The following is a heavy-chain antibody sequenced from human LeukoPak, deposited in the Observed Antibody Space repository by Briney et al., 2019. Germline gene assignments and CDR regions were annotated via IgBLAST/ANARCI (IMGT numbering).Heavy chain of an antibody. V-gene: IGHV3-21*01. CDR2: ITGDCNYI. D-gene: IGHD3-3*01. CDR3: ARERNFYYFDY. CDR1: GFTFNDYT. Sequence: GGSLRLSCAASGFTFNDYTMTGVRQAPGKGVEWVSSITGDCNYIFYADSVKGRFTISRDNAHNSLFLELNSLRGEDTAVYYCARERNFYYFDYWGQGALVTVSS. J-gene: IGHJ4*02.